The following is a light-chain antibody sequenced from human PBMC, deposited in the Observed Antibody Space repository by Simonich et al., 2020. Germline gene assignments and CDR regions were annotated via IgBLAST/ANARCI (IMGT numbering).Light chain of an antibody. Sequence: QAVLTQPASLSASPGASASLTCTLRSGNNVGTYRIYWYQQKPGSPPQYLLRYKSDSDKQQGSGVPSRFSGSKDASANAVILLISGLQSEDEADYYCMIWHSSAVVFGGGTKLTVL. V-gene: IGLV5-45*01. J-gene: IGLJ2*01. CDR2: YKSDSDK. CDR1: SGNNVGTYR. CDR3: MIWHSSAVV.